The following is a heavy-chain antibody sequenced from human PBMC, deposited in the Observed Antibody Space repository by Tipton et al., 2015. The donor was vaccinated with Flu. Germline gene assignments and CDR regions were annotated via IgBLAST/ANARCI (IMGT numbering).Heavy chain of an antibody. CDR3: ATTTYYYGSGSHDY. D-gene: IGHD3-10*01. V-gene: IGHV4-38-2*01. Sequence: TLSLTCSVSGDFMGSRYYWGWIRQAPGKGLEWIANIHRAGNTYYNPSLKSRVTISLDTFQNQFSLKLTSVTAADTAVYYCATTTYYYGSGSHDYWGQGTLVTVSS. J-gene: IGHJ4*02. CDR2: IHRAGNT. CDR1: GDFMGSRYY.